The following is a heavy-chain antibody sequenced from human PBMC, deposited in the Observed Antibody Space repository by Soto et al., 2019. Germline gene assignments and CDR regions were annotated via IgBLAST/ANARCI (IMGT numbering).Heavy chain of an antibody. Sequence: TLSLTCSVSGGSISSGGYYWSCIRQHPGKGLEWIGYIYYSGSTYYNPSLKSRVTISVDTSKNQFSLKLSSVTAADTAVYYCARFIRLTTHFHWFDPWGQGTLVTVSA. CDR3: ARFIRLTTHFHWFDP. CDR1: GGSISSGGYY. J-gene: IGHJ5*02. D-gene: IGHD4-4*01. CDR2: IYYSGST. V-gene: IGHV4-31*03.